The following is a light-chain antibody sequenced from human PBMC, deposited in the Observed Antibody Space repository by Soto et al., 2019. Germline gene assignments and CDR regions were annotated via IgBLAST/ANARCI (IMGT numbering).Light chain of an antibody. J-gene: IGLJ1*01. V-gene: IGLV2-14*01. Sequence: QSVLTQPASVSGSPGQSITISCTGTSSDVGGYNYVSWYQQHPGKAPKLMIYDVSNRPSGVSNRFSGSKSGNTASLTISGLQAEDEADYYCRSYTSSSTPYVFGTGTKLTVL. CDR1: SSDVGGYNY. CDR3: RSYTSSSTPYV. CDR2: DVS.